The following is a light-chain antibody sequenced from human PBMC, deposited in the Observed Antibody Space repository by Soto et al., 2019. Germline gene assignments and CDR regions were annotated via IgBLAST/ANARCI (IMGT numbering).Light chain of an antibody. Sequence: DIQITQSPSSLSASVGDGATITCQASQNINNYLNWYQQKPGRAPKLLIYDASNLEAGVPSRFRGSGSGTEFTLTISSLQPDDFATYYCQQCNSYPWTFGQGTKVDI. J-gene: IGKJ1*01. V-gene: IGKV1-33*01. CDR3: QQCNSYPWT. CDR1: QNINNY. CDR2: DAS.